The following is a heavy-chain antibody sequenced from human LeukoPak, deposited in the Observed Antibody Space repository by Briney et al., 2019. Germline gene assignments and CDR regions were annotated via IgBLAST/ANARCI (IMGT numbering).Heavy chain of an antibody. J-gene: IGHJ3*02. V-gene: IGHV1-69*06. Sequence: GSSVKVSCKASGGTFSSYAISWVRQAPGQGLEWMGGIIPIFGTANYAQKFQGRVTITADKSTSTAYMELSSLRSEDTAVYYCARGIVLRFLEWLPPDAFDIWGQGTMVTVSS. CDR1: GGTFSSYA. CDR2: IIPIFGTA. CDR3: ARGIVLRFLEWLPPDAFDI. D-gene: IGHD3-3*01.